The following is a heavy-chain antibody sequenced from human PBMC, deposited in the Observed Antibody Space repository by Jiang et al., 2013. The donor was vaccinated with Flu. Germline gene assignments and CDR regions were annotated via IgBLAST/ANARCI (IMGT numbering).Heavy chain of an antibody. V-gene: IGHV4-38-2*01. CDR2: IYHSGST. Sequence: GPGLVKPSETLSLTCAVSGYSISSGYYWGWIRQPPGKGLEWIGSIYHSGSTYYNPSLKSRVTISVDTSKNQFSLKLSSVTAADTAVYYCACYSITMVRGVINPIDYWGQGTLVTVSS. CDR3: ACYSITMVRGVINPIDY. J-gene: IGHJ4*02. CDR1: GYSISSGYY. D-gene: IGHD3-10*01.